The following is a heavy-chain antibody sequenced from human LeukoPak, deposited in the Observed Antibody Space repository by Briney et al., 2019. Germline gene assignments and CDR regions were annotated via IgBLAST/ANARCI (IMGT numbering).Heavy chain of an antibody. D-gene: IGHD4-17*01. J-gene: IGHJ4*02. Sequence: GSSVKVSCKTSGYFFPSYGISWVRQAPGQGLEWIGWITPSNGNTHYAQNFQGRVTVTTDTSTSTVYMELGSLRSDDTAVYYCARGVDGDYGDYWGQGTLVTVSS. CDR1: GYFFPSYG. CDR2: ITPSNGNT. V-gene: IGHV1-18*01. CDR3: ARGVDGDYGDY.